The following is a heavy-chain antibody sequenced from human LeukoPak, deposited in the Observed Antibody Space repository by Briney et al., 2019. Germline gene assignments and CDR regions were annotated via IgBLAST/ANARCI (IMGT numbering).Heavy chain of an antibody. CDR2: IKQDGSEK. Sequence: GGSLRLSCAASGFTFSSYLMSWVRQAPGKGLEWVANIKQDGSEKYYVDSVKGRFTISRDNAKNSLYLQMNSLRAEDTALYYCSRGSGPHYIDYWGQGTLVTVSS. V-gene: IGHV3-7*01. CDR1: GFTFSSYL. CDR3: SRGSGPHYIDY. J-gene: IGHJ4*02.